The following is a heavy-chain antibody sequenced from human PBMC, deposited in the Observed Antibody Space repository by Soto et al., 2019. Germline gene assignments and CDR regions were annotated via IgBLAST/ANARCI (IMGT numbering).Heavy chain of an antibody. D-gene: IGHD6-19*01. J-gene: IGHJ6*02. CDR2: ISWDGGST. CDR1: GFTCDDYP. CDR3: AKGLAVAGTYSYGMDV. V-gene: IGHV3-43*01. Sequence: ASLLLCGAASGFTCDDYPLHWVRQAPGKGLEWVSLISWDGGSTYYADSVKGRFTISRDNSKNSLYPQMNSLRTEDAALYYCAKGLAVAGTYSYGMDVWGQGTTVTVSS.